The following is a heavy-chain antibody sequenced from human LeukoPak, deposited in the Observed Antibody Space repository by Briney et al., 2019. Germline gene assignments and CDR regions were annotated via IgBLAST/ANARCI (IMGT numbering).Heavy chain of an antibody. Sequence: SETLSLTCTVSGGSISTYYWSWIRQPPGKGLEWIGYIYYSGSTNYNPSLKSRVTMSVDTSKSQFSLKLNSVTAADTAVYYCARDYDSSGYYWSWDQGTLVTVSS. CDR2: IYYSGST. V-gene: IGHV4-59*01. CDR3: ARDYDSSGYYWS. CDR1: GGSISTYY. J-gene: IGHJ4*02. D-gene: IGHD3-22*01.